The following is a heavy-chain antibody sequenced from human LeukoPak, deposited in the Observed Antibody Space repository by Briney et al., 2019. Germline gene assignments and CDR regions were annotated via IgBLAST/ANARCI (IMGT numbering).Heavy chain of an antibody. J-gene: IGHJ6*02. Sequence: GGSLILSCAASGFTFSSYGMHWVRQAPGKGLEWVAVIWYDGSNKYYADSVKGRFTISRDNSKNTLYLQMNSLRAEDTAVYYCARERRYQLPPYYYYGMDVWGQGTTVTVSS. CDR1: GFTFSSYG. CDR2: IWYDGSNK. CDR3: ARERRYQLPPYYYYGMDV. V-gene: IGHV3-33*01. D-gene: IGHD2-2*01.